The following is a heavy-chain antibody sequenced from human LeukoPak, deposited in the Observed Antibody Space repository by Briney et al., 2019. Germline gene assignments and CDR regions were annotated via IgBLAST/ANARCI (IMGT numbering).Heavy chain of an antibody. CDR3: TTDFSMLWFGELSLDY. CDR2: IKSKTDGGTT. V-gene: IGHV3-15*01. J-gene: IGHJ4*02. D-gene: IGHD3-10*01. CDR1: GFTFSTYS. Sequence: GGSLRLSCAASGFTFSTYSMNWVRQAPGRGLEWVGRIKSKTDGGTTDYAAHVKGRFTISRDDSKNTLYMQMNSLKTEDTAVYYCTTDFSMLWFGELSLDYWGQGTLVTVSS.